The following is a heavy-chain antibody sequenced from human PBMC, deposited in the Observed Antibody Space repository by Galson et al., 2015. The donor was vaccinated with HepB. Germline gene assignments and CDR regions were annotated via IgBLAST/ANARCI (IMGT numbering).Heavy chain of an antibody. D-gene: IGHD1-26*01. CDR3: ARGAYSGSSELPNWFDP. Sequence: SVKVSCKASGYTFTSYGISWVRQAPGQGLEWMGWISAYSGNTNYAQKLQGRVTMTTDTSTSTAYMELRSLRSDDTAVYYCARGAYSGSSELPNWFDPWGQEPWSPSPQ. V-gene: IGHV1-18*04. J-gene: IGHJ5*02. CDR2: ISAYSGNT. CDR1: GYTFTSYG.